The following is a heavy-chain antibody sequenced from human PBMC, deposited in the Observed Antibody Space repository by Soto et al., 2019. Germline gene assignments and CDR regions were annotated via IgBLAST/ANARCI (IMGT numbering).Heavy chain of an antibody. V-gene: IGHV5-51*01. Sequence: GESLKISCKGSGYSFTSYWIGWVRQMPGKGLEWMGIIYPGDSDTRYSPSFQGQVTISAAKSISTAYLQWSSLKASDTAMYYCARHRGDYGDYYGMDVWGQGTTVTVSS. CDR1: GYSFTSYW. CDR2: IYPGDSDT. D-gene: IGHD4-17*01. CDR3: ARHRGDYGDYYGMDV. J-gene: IGHJ6*02.